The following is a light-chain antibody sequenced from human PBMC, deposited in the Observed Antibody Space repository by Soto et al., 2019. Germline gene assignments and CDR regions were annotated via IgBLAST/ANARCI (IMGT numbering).Light chain of an antibody. CDR2: GAS. CDR1: QSVSSD. Sequence: EIVMTQFPATLSVSPGGRATLSCRASQSVSSDLAWYQQKPGQAPRLLIYGASTRATGIPARFSGSGSGTEFTLTISSLQSEDFAVYYCQQYDNWPPITFGQGTRLEIK. CDR3: QQYDNWPPIT. V-gene: IGKV3-15*01. J-gene: IGKJ5*01.